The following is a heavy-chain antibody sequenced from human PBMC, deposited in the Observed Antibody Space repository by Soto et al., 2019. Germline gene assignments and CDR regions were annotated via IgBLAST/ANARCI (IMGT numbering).Heavy chain of an antibody. J-gene: IGHJ4*02. Sequence: EVQLVESGGGLVKPGGSLRLSCAASGFTFSSYSMNWVRQAPGKGLEWVSFSSSSSSYIYYADSVKGRFTISPDNAKNSLYLQMNSLRAEDTAVYYCARETYSSGGTSFDYWGQGTLVTVSS. CDR2: SSSSSSYI. CDR3: ARETYSSGGTSFDY. D-gene: IGHD6-19*01. CDR1: GFTFSSYS. V-gene: IGHV3-21*01.